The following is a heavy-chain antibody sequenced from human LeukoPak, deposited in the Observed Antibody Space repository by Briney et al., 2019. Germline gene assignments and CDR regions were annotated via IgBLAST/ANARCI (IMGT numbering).Heavy chain of an antibody. CDR1: GFTFSSYS. Sequence: GSLRLSCAASGFTFSSYSMNWVRQAPGKGLEWIGSIYYSGSTYYNPSLKSRVTISVDTSKNQFSLKLSSVTAADTSVYYCARARRDYGRSFDYWGQGTLVTVSS. CDR3: ARARRDYGRSFDY. D-gene: IGHD4-17*01. V-gene: IGHV4-39*07. CDR2: IYYSGST. J-gene: IGHJ4*02.